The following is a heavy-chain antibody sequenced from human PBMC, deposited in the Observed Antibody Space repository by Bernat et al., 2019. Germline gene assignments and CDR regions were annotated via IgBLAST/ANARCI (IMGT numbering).Heavy chain of an antibody. CDR1: GDSVSSNSAA. V-gene: IGHV6-1*01. J-gene: IGHJ4*02. CDR3: ARDRVEYYGSGNYREDYCFDY. Sequence: QVQLQQSGPGLVEPSQTLSLTCAISGDSVSSNSAAWNWIRQSPSRGLEWLGRTYYRSKWYNDYAVSVKSRITINPDTSKNQFSLQVNSVTPEDTAVYYCARDRVEYYGSGNYREDYCFDYWGQGTLVTVSS. CDR2: TYYRSKWYN. D-gene: IGHD3-10*01.